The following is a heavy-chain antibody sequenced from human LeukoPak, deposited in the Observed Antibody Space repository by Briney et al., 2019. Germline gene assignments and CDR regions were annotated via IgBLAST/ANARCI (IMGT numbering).Heavy chain of an antibody. CDR2: IIPIFGTA. Sequence: SVKVSCKASGYTFTSYGISWVRQAPGQGLEWMGGIIPIFGTANYAQKFQGRVTITADESTSTAYMELSSLRSEDTAVYYCARDPLDYYDSSGYYHAPFDYWGQGTLVTVSS. CDR1: GYTFTSYG. D-gene: IGHD3-22*01. V-gene: IGHV1-69*13. CDR3: ARDPLDYYDSSGYYHAPFDY. J-gene: IGHJ4*02.